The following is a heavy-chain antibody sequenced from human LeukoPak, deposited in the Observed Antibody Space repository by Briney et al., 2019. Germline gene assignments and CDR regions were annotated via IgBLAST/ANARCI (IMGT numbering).Heavy chain of an antibody. CDR3: ARCPDYYYYYMDV. Sequence: SETLSLTCTVSDYSISSGYGYYWGWIRQPPGKGLEWIGNIYHSGITYYNHFNSSLKSRVTISVDTSKNQFSLKLSSVTAADTAVYYCARCPDYYYYYMDVWGKGTTVTVSS. CDR2: IYHSGIT. J-gene: IGHJ6*03. CDR1: DYSISSGYGYY. V-gene: IGHV4-38-2*02.